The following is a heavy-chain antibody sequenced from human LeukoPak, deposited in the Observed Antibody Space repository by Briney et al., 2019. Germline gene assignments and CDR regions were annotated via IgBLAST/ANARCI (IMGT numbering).Heavy chain of an antibody. J-gene: IGHJ4*02. Sequence: SETLSLTCTVSGGSISSGGYYWSWIRQHPGKGLEWIGYIYYSGSTNYNPSLKSRVTISVDTSKNQFSLKLSSVTAADTAVYYCATQTYSGYDSFYFDYWGQGTLVTVSS. D-gene: IGHD5-12*01. CDR3: ATQTYSGYDSFYFDY. V-gene: IGHV4-61*08. CDR2: IYYSGST. CDR1: GGSISSGGYY.